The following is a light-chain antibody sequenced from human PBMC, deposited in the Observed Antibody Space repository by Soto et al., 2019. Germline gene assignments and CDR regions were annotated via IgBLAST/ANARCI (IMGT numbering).Light chain of an antibody. CDR3: CSYAGQRVV. CDR1: NL. V-gene: IGLV2-23*01. Sequence: QSALTRPASVSGSPGQSITISCTYNLVSWYQQHPGKSPKLMIYEGNKRPSGVSNRFSGSKSGNTASLTISGLQAEDEADYYCCSYAGQRVVFGGGTKVTVL. J-gene: IGLJ2*01. CDR2: EGN.